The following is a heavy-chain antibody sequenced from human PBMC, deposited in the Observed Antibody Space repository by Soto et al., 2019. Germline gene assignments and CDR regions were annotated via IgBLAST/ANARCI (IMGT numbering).Heavy chain of an antibody. CDR1: GYTLTELS. D-gene: IGHD6-25*01. CDR2: FDPEGGET. CDR3: ATDPLLDSSVNWFDP. V-gene: IGHV1-24*01. J-gene: IGHJ5*02. Sequence: GASVKVSCKVSGYTLTELSMHWVRQAPGKGLEWMGGFDPEGGETIYAQKFQGRVTMTEDTSTDTAYMELSSLRSEDTAVYYCATDPLLDSSVNWFDPWGQGTLVTVSS.